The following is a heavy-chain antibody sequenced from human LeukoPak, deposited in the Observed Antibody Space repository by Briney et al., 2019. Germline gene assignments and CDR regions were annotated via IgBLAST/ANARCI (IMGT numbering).Heavy chain of an antibody. CDR1: PGSISSGDYY. V-gene: IGHV4-31*03. D-gene: IGHD6-13*01. J-gene: IGHJ6*02. CDR2: IHYTGTN. Sequence: SETLSLTCTVSPGSISSGDYYWSWIRQHPGKGLEWIGYIHYTGTNYYNPSLKSRVSISLDTSKNQFSLKLSSVTAADTAVYYCARDNSIAAAPLGMDVWGQGTTVTVSS. CDR3: ARDNSIAAAPLGMDV.